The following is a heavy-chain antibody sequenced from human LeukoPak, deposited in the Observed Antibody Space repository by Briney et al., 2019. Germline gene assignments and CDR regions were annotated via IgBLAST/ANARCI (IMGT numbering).Heavy chain of an antibody. V-gene: IGHV3-7*01. CDR2: IKQDGSEK. D-gene: IGHD3-22*01. CDR1: GLAFSYYW. J-gene: IGHJ4*02. Sequence: GGSLRLSCAASGLAFSYYWMSWVRQALGKGLEWVANIKQDGSEKHYVDSVKGRFTVSRDNAKNSLYLQMNSLRAEDTAVYYCAVYYSSGPIAYWGQGTLVTVSS. CDR3: AVYYSSGPIAY.